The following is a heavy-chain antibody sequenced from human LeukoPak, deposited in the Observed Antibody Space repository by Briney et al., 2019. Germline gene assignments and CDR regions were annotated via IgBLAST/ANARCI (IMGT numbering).Heavy chain of an antibody. CDR1: GYTFTGYY. CDR3: ARDFGDGYNSYYFDY. V-gene: IGHV1-2*06. D-gene: IGHD5-24*01. J-gene: IGHJ4*02. CDR2: INPNSGGA. Sequence: ASVKVSCKASGYTFTGYYKHWVRQAPGQGLEWMGRINPNSGGANYAQKFQGRVTMTRDTSISIVYMELSRLRSDDTAVYYCARDFGDGYNSYYFDYWGQGTLVTVSS.